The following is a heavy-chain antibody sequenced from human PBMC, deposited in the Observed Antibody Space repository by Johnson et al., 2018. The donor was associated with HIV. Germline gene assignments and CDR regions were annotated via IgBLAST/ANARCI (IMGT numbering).Heavy chain of an antibody. CDR1: GFTFDDYA. D-gene: IGHD3-16*01. J-gene: IGHJ3*02. CDR2: ISWNSGSV. Sequence: VQLVESGGGLVQPGRSLRLSCAASGFTFDDYAMHWVRQAPGKGLEWVSGISWNSGSVDYADSVKGRFTISRDNAKNSLYLQMNSLRAEDTAVYYCAREGDYVWGPGKVSDIWGQGTMVTVSS. V-gene: IGHV3-9*01. CDR3: AREGDYVWGPGKVSDI.